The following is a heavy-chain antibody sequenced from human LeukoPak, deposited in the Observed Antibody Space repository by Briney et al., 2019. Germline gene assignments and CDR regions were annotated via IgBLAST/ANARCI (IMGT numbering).Heavy chain of an antibody. CDR1: AYSISSAYY. Sequence: ETLSLTCAVSAYSISSAYYWGWIRQPPGTGLGWIGSMYHSGSTYYNPSLKSRVTISVDTSKNQFSLKLSSVTAADTAVYYCAGPGIGTFDYWGQGTLVTVSS. D-gene: IGHD6-13*01. V-gene: IGHV4-38-2*01. J-gene: IGHJ4*02. CDR2: MYHSGST. CDR3: AGPGIGTFDY.